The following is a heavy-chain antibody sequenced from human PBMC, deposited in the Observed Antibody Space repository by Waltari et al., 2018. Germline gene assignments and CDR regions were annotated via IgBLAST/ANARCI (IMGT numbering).Heavy chain of an antibody. CDR2: INEDGSLK. D-gene: IGHD2-21*01. CDR3: ARDVPYLGRGAYDF. CDR1: GFTVSNLW. V-gene: IGHV3-7*01. J-gene: IGHJ3*01. Sequence: EVHLVESGGGLVQPGGSLRLSGAASGFTVSNLWRNWVRQAPGKGLELVAKINEDGSLKDYVDSVKGRFTISRDNARNSLYLEITSLRAEDTAVYYCARDVPYLGRGAYDFWGQGTMVTVSS.